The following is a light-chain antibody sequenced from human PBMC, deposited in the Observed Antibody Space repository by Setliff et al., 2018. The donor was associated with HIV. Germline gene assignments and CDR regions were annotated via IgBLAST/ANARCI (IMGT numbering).Light chain of an antibody. J-gene: IGLJ1*01. CDR2: EVN. V-gene: IGLV2-14*01. CDR3: CSYAGVYGLRI. Sequence: QSALAQPASVSGSPGQSVTISCTGTSRDVGGGQNYVSWYQQHPDKAPRLILYEVNKRPSGISDRFSGSKSGNPASLTISGLQAEDEADYYCCSYAGVYGLRICGSGTKVTVL. CDR1: SRDVGGGQNY.